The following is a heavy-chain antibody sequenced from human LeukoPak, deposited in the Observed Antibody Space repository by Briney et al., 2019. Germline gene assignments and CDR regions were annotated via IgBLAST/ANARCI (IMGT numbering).Heavy chain of an antibody. V-gene: IGHV3-23*01. D-gene: IGHD2-15*01. CDR3: AQQVGYCSSGSCYFTY. J-gene: IGHJ1*01. Sequence: PGGSLRLSCAASGFTFSSYAMSWVRQAPGMGLEWVSAISGSGGSTYYADSVKGRFTISRDNSKNTLYLQMNSLRAEDTAVYYCAQQVGYCSSGSCYFTYWGQGTLVTVSS. CDR1: GFTFSSYA. CDR2: ISGSGGST.